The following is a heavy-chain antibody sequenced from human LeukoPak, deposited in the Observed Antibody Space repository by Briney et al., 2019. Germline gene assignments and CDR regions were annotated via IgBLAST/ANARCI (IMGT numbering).Heavy chain of an antibody. J-gene: IGHJ5*02. CDR2: IRQDGSDK. V-gene: IGHV3-7*01. D-gene: IGHD2-15*01. Sequence: GGSLRLSCAASGFIFSGYWMGWVRQAPGKGLEWVANIRQDGSDKYYVDSVRGRFTISRDNAQNSLSLQMNSLRVEDSAVYYCGRWGISAALDRWGQGTLVSVFS. CDR3: GRWGISAALDR. CDR1: GFIFSGYW.